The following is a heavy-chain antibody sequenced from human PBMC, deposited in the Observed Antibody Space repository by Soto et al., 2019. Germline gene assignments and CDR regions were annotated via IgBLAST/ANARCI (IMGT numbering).Heavy chain of an antibody. CDR3: AKDGEYSSSSGSNYYYAMDV. CDR2: ISYDGSNK. D-gene: IGHD6-6*01. Sequence: QVQLVESGGGVVQPGRSLRLSCAASGFTFSSYGMHWVRQAPGKGLEWVAVISYDGSNKYYADSVKGRFTISRDNSKNTLYLQRNSLRAEDTAVYYCAKDGEYSSSSGSNYYYAMDVWGQGTTVTVS. CDR1: GFTFSSYG. V-gene: IGHV3-30*18. J-gene: IGHJ6*02.